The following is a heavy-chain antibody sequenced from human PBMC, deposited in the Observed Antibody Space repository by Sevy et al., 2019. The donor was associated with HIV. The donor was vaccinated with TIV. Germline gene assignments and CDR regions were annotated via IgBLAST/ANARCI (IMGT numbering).Heavy chain of an antibody. V-gene: IGHV3-9*01. CDR1: GFPFNDHA. CDR3: AKDINRGCDGVNCYSYYYYFYGLDV. J-gene: IGHJ6*02. Sequence: GGSLRLSCAASGFPFNDHAMHWVRQVPGKGLEWVSGISWNSRNIGYADSVKGRFTISRDNTRHFAYLEMHSLRPEDTALYYCAKDINRGCDGVNCYSYYYYFYGLDVWGQGTTVTVSS. D-gene: IGHD2-21*01. CDR2: ISWNSRNI.